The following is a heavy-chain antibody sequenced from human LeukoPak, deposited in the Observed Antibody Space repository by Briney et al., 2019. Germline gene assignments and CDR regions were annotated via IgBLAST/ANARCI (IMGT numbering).Heavy chain of an antibody. V-gene: IGHV3-30*02. J-gene: IGHJ4*02. CDR1: GFTFSSYG. Sequence: GGSLRLSCAASGFTFSSYGMHWVRQAPGKGLEWVAFIRYDGSNKYYADSVKGRFTIPRDNSKNTLYLQMNSLRAEDTAVYYCARGATYYYDSSGSYPEDYWGQGTLVTVSS. CDR2: IRYDGSNK. D-gene: IGHD3-22*01. CDR3: ARGATYYYDSSGSYPEDY.